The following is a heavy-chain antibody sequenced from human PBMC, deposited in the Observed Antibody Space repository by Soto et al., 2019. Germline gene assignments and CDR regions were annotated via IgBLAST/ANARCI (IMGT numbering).Heavy chain of an antibody. CDR2: ISGSGGST. D-gene: IGHD6-19*01. Sequence: EVQLLESGGGLVQPGGPLRLSCAASGFTFSSYAMSWVRQAPGKGLEWVSAISGSGGSTYYVDSVKGRFTISRDNSKNTLYLQMNSMRAEDTAVYYCAKAPKWLVQPEWGQGTMVTVSS. CDR3: AKAPKWLVQPE. V-gene: IGHV3-23*01. J-gene: IGHJ3*01. CDR1: GFTFSSYA.